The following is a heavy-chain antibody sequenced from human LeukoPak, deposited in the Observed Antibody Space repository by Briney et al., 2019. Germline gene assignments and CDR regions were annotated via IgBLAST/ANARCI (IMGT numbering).Heavy chain of an antibody. V-gene: IGHV3-21*01. CDR1: GFTFSSYS. Sequence: GGSLRLSCAASGFTFSSYSMNWVRQAPGKGLEWVSSISSGGTYVDYADSVKGRFTISRDNAKNSLYLQMNSLRAEDTAVFYCARDPGYSNSPYYLDYWGQGTLVTVSS. CDR2: ISSGGTYV. CDR3: ARDPGYSNSPYYLDY. D-gene: IGHD5-12*01. J-gene: IGHJ4*02.